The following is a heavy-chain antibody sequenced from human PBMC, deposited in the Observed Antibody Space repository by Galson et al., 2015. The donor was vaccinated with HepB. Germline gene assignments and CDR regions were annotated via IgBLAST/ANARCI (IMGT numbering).Heavy chain of an antibody. CDR1: GYSFTYYA. Sequence: SVKVSCKASGYSFTYYAIHWVRQAPGQRLEWMGWINAGNGDTKYSQRFQGRVTITIDTSARTAYMEMSSLRSEGTAVYYCARGGLYPQGEDNWFDPWGQGTLVTASS. CDR2: INAGNGDT. J-gene: IGHJ5*02. V-gene: IGHV1-3*01. D-gene: IGHD3-10*01. CDR3: ARGGLYPQGEDNWFDP.